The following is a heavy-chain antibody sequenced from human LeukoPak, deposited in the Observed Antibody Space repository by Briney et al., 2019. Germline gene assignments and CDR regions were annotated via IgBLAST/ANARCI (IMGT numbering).Heavy chain of an antibody. D-gene: IGHD5-18*01. Sequence: GGSLRLSCAASGFTFSSYGMHWVRQAPGKGLEWVAFIRYDGSNKYYADSVKGRFTISRDNSKNTLYLQMNSLRAEDTAVYYCAKDRWIQLWSYFDYWGQGTLVTVSS. J-gene: IGHJ4*02. V-gene: IGHV3-30*02. CDR2: IRYDGSNK. CDR1: GFTFSSYG. CDR3: AKDRWIQLWSYFDY.